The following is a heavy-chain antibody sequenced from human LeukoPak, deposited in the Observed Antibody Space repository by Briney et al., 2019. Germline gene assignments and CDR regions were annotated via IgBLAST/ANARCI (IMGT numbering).Heavy chain of an antibody. V-gene: IGHV3-7*01. J-gene: IGHJ4*02. CDR3: ARASYSGSYLAY. CDR1: GFTFSSYW. Sequence: GGSLRLSGAASGFTFSSYWMSWVRQAPGKGLEWVANIKQDGSEKYYVDSVKGRFTISRDNTKNSLYLQMNSLRAEDTAVYYCARASYSGSYLAYWGQGTLVTVSS. CDR2: IKQDGSEK. D-gene: IGHD1-26*01.